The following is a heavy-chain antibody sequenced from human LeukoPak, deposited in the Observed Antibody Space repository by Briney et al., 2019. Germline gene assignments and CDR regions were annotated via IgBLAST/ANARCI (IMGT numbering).Heavy chain of an antibody. J-gene: IGHJ4*02. CDR1: GFTFSSYA. Sequence: PGGSLRLSCAASGFTFSSYAMSWVRQAPGKGLVWVSRISSDESSTTYADSVKGRFTISRDNAKNTLYLKMNTLRAEDTAIYFCARGGFTGTSCPYFDYWGQRTLVTVSS. CDR3: ARGGFTGTSCPYFDY. V-gene: IGHV3-74*01. D-gene: IGHD2-2*01. CDR2: ISSDESST.